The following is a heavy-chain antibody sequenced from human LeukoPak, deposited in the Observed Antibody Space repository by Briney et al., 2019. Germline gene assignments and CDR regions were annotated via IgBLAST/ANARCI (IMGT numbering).Heavy chain of an antibody. J-gene: IGHJ4*02. CDR3: ARDVGKTATADY. CDR2: IFHSGST. V-gene: IGHV4-4*02. CDR1: GASIVSNNW. D-gene: IGHD6-13*01. Sequence: SGTLSLTCAVSGASIVSNNWWSWVRQPPGKGLEWIGGIFHSGSTNYHPSLKSRVTISVDKSKNQFSLKLSSVTAADTAFYYCARDVGKTATADYWGQGTLVTVSS.